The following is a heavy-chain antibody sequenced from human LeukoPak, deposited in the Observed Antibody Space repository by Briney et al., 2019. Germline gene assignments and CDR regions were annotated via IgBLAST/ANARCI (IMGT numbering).Heavy chain of an antibody. D-gene: IGHD3-22*01. J-gene: IGHJ4*02. V-gene: IGHV1-46*01. CDR2: INPSGTGT. CDR3: ARGFSSGSLGNDY. CDR1: GYTITNNY. Sequence: GASVKVSCKAFGYTITNNYMHWVRQAPGQGLECMGVINPSGTGTSYAQKFQGRVTTTRDMSTSTVYMELSSLRSEDTAVYYCARGFSSGSLGNDYWGQGTLVTVSS.